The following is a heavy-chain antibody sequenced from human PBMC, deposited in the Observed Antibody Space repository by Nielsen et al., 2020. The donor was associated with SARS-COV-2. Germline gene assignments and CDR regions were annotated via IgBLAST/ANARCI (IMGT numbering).Heavy chain of an antibody. J-gene: IGHJ4*02. Sequence: GESLKISCVASGFTFSGSAMHWVRQASGKGLEWLGRSRSYANEYATAYAASVKGRFTISRDDSKNTAYLQMNSLKTEDTAVYYCSSPTVAYWGQGTLVTVSS. CDR1: GFTFSGSA. V-gene: IGHV3-73*01. D-gene: IGHD4-23*01. CDR2: SRSYANEYAT. CDR3: SSPTVAY.